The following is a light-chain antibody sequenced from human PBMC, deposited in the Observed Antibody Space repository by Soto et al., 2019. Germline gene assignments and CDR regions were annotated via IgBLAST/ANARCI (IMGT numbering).Light chain of an antibody. CDR2: EVS. V-gene: IGLV2-14*01. CDR1: NSDVGGYNF. CDR3: NSYTSSSARV. J-gene: IGLJ3*02. Sequence: QAVVTQPASVSGSPGQSITISCTGSNSDVGGYNFVSWYQQHPGKAPKLMIYEVSNRPSGVSNRFSGSKSGNTASLTISGLQAEDEADYYCNSYTSSSARVFGGGTKLTVL.